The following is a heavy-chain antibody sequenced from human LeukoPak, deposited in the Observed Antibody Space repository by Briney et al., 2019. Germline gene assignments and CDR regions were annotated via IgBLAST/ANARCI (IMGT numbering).Heavy chain of an antibody. CDR2: ISSSSNYI. CDR3: ARGGCTSASCYLFDY. CDR1: GFTFSIFS. Sequence: RGGSLRLSCAASGFTFSIFSINWVREAPGKGLEWVSVISSSSNYIFYADSVKGRFTISRDNAKNSLYLQMNSLRAEDTAVYYCARGGCTSASCYLFDYWGQGTLVTVSS. V-gene: IGHV3-21*01. D-gene: IGHD2-8*02. J-gene: IGHJ4*02.